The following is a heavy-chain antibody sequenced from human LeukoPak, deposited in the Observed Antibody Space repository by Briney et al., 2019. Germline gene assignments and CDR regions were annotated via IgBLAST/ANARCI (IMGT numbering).Heavy chain of an antibody. D-gene: IGHD2-21*02. V-gene: IGHV3-15*01. Sequence: GGSLRLSCAASGFTFSNAWMSGVRQAPGKGLEWFGRIKSKTDGGTTDYAAPVKGRFTISRDDSKNTLYLQMNSLKTEDTAVYYCTTHIVVVTAFWYFDLWGRGTLVTVSS. CDR3: TTHIVVVTAFWYFDL. CDR1: GFTFSNAW. CDR2: IKSKTDGGTT. J-gene: IGHJ2*01.